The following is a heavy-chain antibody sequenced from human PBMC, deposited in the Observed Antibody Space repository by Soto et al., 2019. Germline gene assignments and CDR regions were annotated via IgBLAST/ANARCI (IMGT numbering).Heavy chain of an antibody. J-gene: IGHJ2*01. CDR1: GFTFSSYG. Sequence: QVQLVESGGGVVQPGRSLRLSCAASGFTFSSYGMHWVRQAPGKGLEWVAVISYDGSNKYYADSVKGRFTISRDNSKNTXXLQMNSLRAEDTAVYYCAKESHDYGDARNPRYFDLWGRGTLVTVSS. V-gene: IGHV3-30*18. D-gene: IGHD4-17*01. CDR3: AKESHDYGDARNPRYFDL. CDR2: ISYDGSNK.